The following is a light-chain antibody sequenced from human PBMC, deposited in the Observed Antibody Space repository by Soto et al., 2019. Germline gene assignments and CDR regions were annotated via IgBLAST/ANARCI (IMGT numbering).Light chain of an antibody. Sequence: DLQMTQSPSSLSASVGDRVTITCRASQSISTYLNWYQQKPGKAPEFLIYSASSLQSGVPSRFSGSGSGTDFTLTINSLQPEDFATYHCQQSYSPPWTFGQGTKVEIK. V-gene: IGKV1-39*01. J-gene: IGKJ1*01. CDR2: SAS. CDR1: QSISTY. CDR3: QQSYSPPWT.